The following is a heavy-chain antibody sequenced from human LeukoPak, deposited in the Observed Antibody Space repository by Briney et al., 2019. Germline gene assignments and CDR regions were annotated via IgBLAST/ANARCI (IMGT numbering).Heavy chain of an antibody. J-gene: IGHJ5*02. CDR2: ITTGSSYI. CDR1: GFTFSDYT. V-gene: IGHV3-21*01. CDR3: ARDGGYCSGPGCHGWFDP. Sequence: KPGGSLRLSCAASGFTFSDYTMNWVRQAPGKGLEWVSSITTGSSYIYYADSLKGRFTISRDNAKNSLYLQMNSLRAEDTAVYYCARDGGYCSGPGCHGWFDPWGQGTLVTVSS. D-gene: IGHD2-15*01.